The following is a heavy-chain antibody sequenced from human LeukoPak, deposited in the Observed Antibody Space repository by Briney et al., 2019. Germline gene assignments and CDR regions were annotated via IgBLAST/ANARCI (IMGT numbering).Heavy chain of an antibody. V-gene: IGHV1-46*01. D-gene: IGHD1-1*01. CDR1: GNTFIGYW. J-gene: IGHJ4*02. CDR3: AREGQQLKHFDY. Sequence: GASVKVSCKASGNTFIGYWIHWMRQAPGQGLEWMGAINPRGDATIGAQKFQGRVTTTRDTSTSTVYIELSSLRSEDTAVYCAREGQQLKHFDYWGQGTLVTVSS. CDR2: INPRGDAT.